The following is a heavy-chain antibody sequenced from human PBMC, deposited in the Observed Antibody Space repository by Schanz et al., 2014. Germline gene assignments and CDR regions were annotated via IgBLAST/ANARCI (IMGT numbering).Heavy chain of an antibody. CDR1: GFTFSNYD. D-gene: IGHD6-6*01. J-gene: IGHJ6*02. CDR3: AKIWKGHPIEVRPGWSDGMDV. Sequence: EVQLVESGGGLVQPGGSLRLSCAASGFTFSNYDMHWVRQAIGKGLEWVSGIGPASDPYYAGSVKGRFTISRDNSKNTLYLQMNSLRAEDTAVYYCAKIWKGHPIEVRPGWSDGMDVWGQGTTVTVSS. V-gene: IGHV3-13*05. CDR2: IGPASDP.